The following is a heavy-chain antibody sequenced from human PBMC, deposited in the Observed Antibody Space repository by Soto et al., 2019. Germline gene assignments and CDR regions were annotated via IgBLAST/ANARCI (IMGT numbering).Heavy chain of an antibody. Sequence: SETLSLTCAVYGGSFSGYYWSWIRQPPGKGLEWIGEINHSGSTNYNPSLKSRVTISVDTSKNQFSLKLSSVTAADTAVYYCARGNGYYYDSSGPNWFDPWGQGTLVTVSS. J-gene: IGHJ5*02. CDR1: GGSFSGYY. D-gene: IGHD3-22*01. V-gene: IGHV4-34*01. CDR3: ARGNGYYYDSSGPNWFDP. CDR2: INHSGST.